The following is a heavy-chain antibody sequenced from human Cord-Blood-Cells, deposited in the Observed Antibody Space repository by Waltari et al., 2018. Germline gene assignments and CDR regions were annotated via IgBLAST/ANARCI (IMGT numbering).Heavy chain of an antibody. Sequence: QLQLQESGSGLVKPSQPLSLTCAVSGGSISSGGYSWRWIRQPPGKGLEWIGYIYHSGSTYYNPSLKSRVTISVDRSKNQFSLKLSSVTAADTAVYYCARDRGAAAGTFDYWGQGTLVTVSS. V-gene: IGHV4-30-2*01. CDR3: ARDRGAAAGTFDY. CDR1: GGSISSGGYS. CDR2: IYHSGST. J-gene: IGHJ4*02. D-gene: IGHD6-13*01.